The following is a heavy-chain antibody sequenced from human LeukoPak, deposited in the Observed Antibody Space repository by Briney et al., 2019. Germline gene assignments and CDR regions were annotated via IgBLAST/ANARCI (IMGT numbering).Heavy chain of an antibody. CDR3: TPTHNTAMFQFDY. J-gene: IGHJ4*02. D-gene: IGHD5-18*01. CDR1: GFTFSGSA. V-gene: IGHV3-73*01. CDR2: IRSKANSYAT. Sequence: GGSLRLSCAASGFTFSGSAMHWVRQASGKGLEWVGRIRSKANSYATAYAASVKGRFTISRDDSKNTAYLQMNSLKTEDTAVYYCTPTHNTAMFQFDYWGQGTLVTVSS.